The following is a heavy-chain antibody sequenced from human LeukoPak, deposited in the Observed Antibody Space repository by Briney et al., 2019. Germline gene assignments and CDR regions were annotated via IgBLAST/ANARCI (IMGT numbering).Heavy chain of an antibody. V-gene: IGHV3-33*01. J-gene: IGHJ4*02. D-gene: IGHD1-26*01. CDR2: TWYDGSNK. CDR3: ARGGLTIAEATTSWYLDY. CDR1: GFTFSTYG. Sequence: GGSLRLSCTASGFTFSTYGMHWVRQAQGKGLEWVSLTWYDGSNKNYADSVKGRFTISRDNSKNTLYLQMNSLRGEDTAVYYCARGGLTIAEATTSWYLDYWGQGILVTVSS.